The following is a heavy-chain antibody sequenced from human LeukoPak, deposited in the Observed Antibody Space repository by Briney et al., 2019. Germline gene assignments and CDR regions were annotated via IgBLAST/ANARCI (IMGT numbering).Heavy chain of an antibody. J-gene: IGHJ4*02. Sequence: GGSLRLSCAASGFTFSSYSMNWVRQAPGKGLEWVSYISSSGTIYYADSVKGRFTISRDNAKNSLYLQMNSLRDEDTAVYYCARGLDYWGQGTLVTVSS. CDR1: GFTFSSYS. V-gene: IGHV3-48*02. CDR3: ARGLDY. CDR2: ISSSGTI.